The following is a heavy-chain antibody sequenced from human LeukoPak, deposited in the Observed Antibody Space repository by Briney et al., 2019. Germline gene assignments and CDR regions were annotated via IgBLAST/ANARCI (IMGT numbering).Heavy chain of an antibody. J-gene: IGHJ4*02. Sequence: SETLSLTCTVSGGSISSYYWSWIRQPPGKGLEWIGYIYYSGSTNYNPSLKSQVTISVDTSKNQFSLKLSSVTAADTAVYYCARVTMATAIDYWGQGTLVTVSS. V-gene: IGHV4-59*01. CDR1: GGSISSYY. CDR2: IYYSGST. CDR3: ARVTMATAIDY. D-gene: IGHD5-24*01.